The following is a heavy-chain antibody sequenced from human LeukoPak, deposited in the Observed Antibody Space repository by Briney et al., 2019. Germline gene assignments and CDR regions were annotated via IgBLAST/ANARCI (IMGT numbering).Heavy chain of an antibody. CDR2: IYYSGST. J-gene: IGHJ6*03. D-gene: IGHD5-12*01. Sequence: SETLSLTCTVSGGSISSYYWSWIWQPPGKGLEWIGYIYYSGSTNYNPSLKSRVTISVDTSKIQVSLKLSSVTAADTAVYYCARGRTVDIVATIAYYYYYMDVWGKGTTVTVSS. CDR1: GGSISSYY. V-gene: IGHV4-59*01. CDR3: ARGRTVDIVATIAYYYYYMDV.